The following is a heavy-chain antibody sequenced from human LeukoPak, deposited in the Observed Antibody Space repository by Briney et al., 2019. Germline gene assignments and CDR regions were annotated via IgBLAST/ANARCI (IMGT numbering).Heavy chain of an antibody. J-gene: IGHJ4*02. CDR3: ARATPWDSSSWSYYYFDY. Sequence: PSETLSLTCTVSGGSISSYYWSWIRQPPGKGLEWIGHIYYSGSTNYNPSLKSRVTISVDTSKNQFSLKLSSVTAADTAVYYCARATPWDSSSWSYYYFDYWGQGTLVTVSS. CDR2: IYYSGST. V-gene: IGHV4-59*01. CDR1: GGSISSYY. D-gene: IGHD6-13*01.